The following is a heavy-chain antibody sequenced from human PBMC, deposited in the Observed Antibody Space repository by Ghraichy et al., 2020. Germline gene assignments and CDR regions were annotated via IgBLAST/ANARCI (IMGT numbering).Heavy chain of an antibody. D-gene: IGHD3-3*01. CDR3: ASGRVGVLRFLEWLPSALWFDP. CDR2: IYYSGST. CDR1: GGSISSGDYY. Sequence: TLHISCTVSGGSISSGDYYWSWIRQPPGKGLEWIGYIYYSGSTYYNPSLKSRVTISVDTSKNQFSLKLSSVTAADTAVYYCASGRVGVLRFLEWLPSALWFDPWGQGTLVTVSS. V-gene: IGHV4-30-4*01. J-gene: IGHJ5*02.